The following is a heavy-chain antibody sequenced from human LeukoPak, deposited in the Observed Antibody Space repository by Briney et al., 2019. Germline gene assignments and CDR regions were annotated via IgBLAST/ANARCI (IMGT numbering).Heavy chain of an antibody. J-gene: IGHJ6*03. CDR2: INHSGST. CDR1: GGSFSGYY. V-gene: IGHV4-34*01. D-gene: IGHD3-3*01. CDR3: ASTLYDFWSGYPPYYMDV. Sequence: PSETLSLTCAVYGGSFSGYYWSWIRQPPGKGLEWIGEINHSGSTNYNPSLKSRVTISVDTSKNQFSLKRSSVTAADTAVYYCASTLYDFWSGYPPYYMDVWGKGTTVTVSS.